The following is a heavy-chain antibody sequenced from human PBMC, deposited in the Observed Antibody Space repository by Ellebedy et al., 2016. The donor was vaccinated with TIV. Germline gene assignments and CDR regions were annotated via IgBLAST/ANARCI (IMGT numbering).Heavy chain of an antibody. V-gene: IGHV3-48*04. CDR3: ARDRIGDNWYTTFDY. CDR1: GFDFSSYG. J-gene: IGHJ4*02. Sequence: GGSLRLXXEASGFDFSSYGMNWVRQAPGQGLEWLAYISDDSITTHYANSVRGRFTISRDNAKTALYLQMYSLTAEDTALYYCARDRIGDNWYTTFDYWGQGTLVTVSS. CDR2: ISDDSITT. D-gene: IGHD1-1*01.